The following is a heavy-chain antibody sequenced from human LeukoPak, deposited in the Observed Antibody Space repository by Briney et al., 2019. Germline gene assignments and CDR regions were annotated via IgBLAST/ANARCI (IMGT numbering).Heavy chain of an antibody. D-gene: IGHD2-15*01. CDR1: GGSISSSNW. CDR3: ATYCSGGSCYHPGSEYFQH. V-gene: IGHV4-4*02. Sequence: RASETLSLTCAVSGGSISSSNWWSWVRQPPGKGLEWIGEIYHSGSTNYNPSLKSRVTISVDKSKNQFSLKLSSVTAADTAVYYCATYCSGGSCYHPGSEYFQHWGQGTLVTVSS. J-gene: IGHJ1*01. CDR2: IYHSGST.